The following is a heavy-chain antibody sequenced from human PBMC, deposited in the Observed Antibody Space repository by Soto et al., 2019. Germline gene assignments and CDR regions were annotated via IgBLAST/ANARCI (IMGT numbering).Heavy chain of an antibody. Sequence: NPSETLSLTCTVSGGSVSSGSYYWSWIRQPPGKGLEWIGYIYYSGSTNYNPSLKSRVTISVDTSKNQFSLKLSSVTAADTAVYYCARDQLWLFNYYGMDVWGQGTTVTVSS. J-gene: IGHJ6*02. D-gene: IGHD5-18*01. CDR2: IYYSGST. CDR1: GGSVSSGSYY. CDR3: ARDQLWLFNYYGMDV. V-gene: IGHV4-61*01.